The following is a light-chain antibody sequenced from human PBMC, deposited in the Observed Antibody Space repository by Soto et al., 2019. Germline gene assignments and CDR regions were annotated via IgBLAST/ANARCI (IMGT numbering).Light chain of an antibody. CDR1: SSDIGSNY. J-gene: IGLJ3*02. CDR2: RNN. V-gene: IGLV1-47*01. Sequence: QSVLTQPPSASETPGQRVTISCSGSSSDIGSNYVYWYQQLPGTAPKLLIYRNNQRPSGVPDRFSGSKSGTSASLAISGLRSEDDADFYCAAWDDSLSGWLFGGGTQLTVL. CDR3: AAWDDSLSGWL.